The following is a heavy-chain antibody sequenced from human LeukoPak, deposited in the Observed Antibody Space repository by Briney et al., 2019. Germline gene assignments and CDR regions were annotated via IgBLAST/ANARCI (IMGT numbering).Heavy chain of an antibody. CDR2: ISGSGGGT. D-gene: IGHD6-13*01. V-gene: IGHV3-23*01. CDR3: AKDQGSPYYYYYYMDV. J-gene: IGHJ6*03. Sequence: GGSLRLSCAASGFTFSSYAMSWVRQAPGKGLEWVSAISGSGGGTYYADSVKGRFTISRDNSKNTLYLQMNSLRAEDTAVYYCAKDQGSPYYYYYYMDVWGKGTTVTVSS. CDR1: GFTFSSYA.